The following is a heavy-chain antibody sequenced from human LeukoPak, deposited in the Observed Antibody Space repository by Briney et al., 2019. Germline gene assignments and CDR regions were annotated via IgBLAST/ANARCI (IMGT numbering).Heavy chain of an antibody. Sequence: GGSLRLSCAASGFTFSSYAMHWVRQAPGKGLEWGAVISYDGSNKYYADSVKGRFTISRDNSKNTLYLQMNSLRAEDTAVYQCARASLVSRGYSFDYWGQATLPTVSS. D-gene: IGHD3-9*01. J-gene: IGHJ4*02. CDR1: GFTFSSYA. V-gene: IGHV3-30-3*01. CDR2: ISYDGSNK. CDR3: ARASLVSRGYSFDY.